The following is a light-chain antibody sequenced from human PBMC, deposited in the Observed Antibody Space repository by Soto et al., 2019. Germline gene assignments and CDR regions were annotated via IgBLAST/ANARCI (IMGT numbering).Light chain of an antibody. J-gene: IGKJ4*01. V-gene: IGKV3-15*01. CDR2: GAS. CDR1: QSVSRN. CDR3: QQYNNWPPLT. Sequence: EIVMTQSPATLSVSPGERATISCRASQSVSRNLAWYRQKPGQAPRLLIYGASTRATGIPARFSGSGSGKEFTLTISSLQSEDFAVYYCQQYNNWPPLTFGGGTKVEIK.